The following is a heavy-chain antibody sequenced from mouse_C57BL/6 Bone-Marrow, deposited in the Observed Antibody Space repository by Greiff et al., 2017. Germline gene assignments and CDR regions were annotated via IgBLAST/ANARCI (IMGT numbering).Heavy chain of an antibody. Sequence: QVQLQQPGAELVKPGASVKLSCKASGYTFTSYWMHWVKQRPGQGLEWIGMIHPTSGSTNYNEKFKSKATLTVEKSSSTASIQLSSLTAEDSAVYYCSWVVFSYWGQGTLVTGSA. J-gene: IGHJ3*01. CDR2: IHPTSGST. V-gene: IGHV1-64*01. CDR1: GYTFTSYW. CDR3: SWVVFSY. D-gene: IGHD4-1*01.